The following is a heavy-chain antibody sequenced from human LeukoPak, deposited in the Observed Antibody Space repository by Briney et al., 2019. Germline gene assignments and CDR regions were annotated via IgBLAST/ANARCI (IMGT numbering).Heavy chain of an antibody. Sequence: SETLSLTCTVSGDSISSSNSYWGWIRQPPGKGLEWIGSIYHSGSTYYNPSLKSRVTISVDTSKNQFSLKLSSVTAADTAVYYCAASGSYYDFDYWGQGTLVTVSS. V-gene: IGHV4-39*07. J-gene: IGHJ4*02. CDR1: GDSISSSNSY. CDR2: IYHSGST. CDR3: AASGSYYDFDY. D-gene: IGHD1-26*01.